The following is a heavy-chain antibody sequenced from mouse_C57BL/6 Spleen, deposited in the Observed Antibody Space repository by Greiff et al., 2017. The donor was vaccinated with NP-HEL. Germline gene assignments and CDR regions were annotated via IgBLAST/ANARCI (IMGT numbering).Heavy chain of an antibody. D-gene: IGHD3-2*02. CDR1: GYSITSGYY. Sequence: EVQRVESGPGLVKPSQSLSLTCSVTGYSITSGYYWNWIRQFPGNKLEWMGYISYDGSNNYNPSLKNRISITRDTSKNQFFLTLNSVTTEDTATYYCARDLGSSRFAYWGQGTLVTVSA. J-gene: IGHJ3*01. CDR2: ISYDGSN. CDR3: ARDLGSSRFAY. V-gene: IGHV3-6*01.